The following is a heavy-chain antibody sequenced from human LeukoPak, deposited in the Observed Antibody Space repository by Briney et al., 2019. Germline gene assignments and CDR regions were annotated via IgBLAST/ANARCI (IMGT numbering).Heavy chain of an antibody. V-gene: IGHV3-53*01. J-gene: IGHJ4*02. CDR3: VRGQLTAWGLDY. D-gene: IGHD3-16*01. Sequence: GGSLRLSCAASGFTVSSNYMSWVRQAPGKGLEWVSGIYSGGSTYYADSVKGRLTISRDNSKNTLYLQMNSLRAEDTALYYCVRGQLTAWGLDYWGQGTLVTVSS. CDR2: IYSGGST. CDR1: GFTVSSNY.